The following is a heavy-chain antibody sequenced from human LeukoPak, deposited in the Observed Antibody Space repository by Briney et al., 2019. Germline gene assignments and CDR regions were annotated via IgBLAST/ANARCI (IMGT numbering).Heavy chain of an antibody. J-gene: IGHJ4*02. CDR2: IRYDGSNK. CDR1: GFTFSSYG. CDR3: ANAFCYYGSGSYYLPDY. D-gene: IGHD3-10*01. Sequence: PGGSLRLSCAASGFTFSSYGMHWVRQAPGKGLEWVAFIRYDGSNKYYADSVKGRFSISRDNSKNTLYLQMNSLRAEDTAVYYCANAFCYYGSGSYYLPDYWGQGTLVTVSS. V-gene: IGHV3-30*02.